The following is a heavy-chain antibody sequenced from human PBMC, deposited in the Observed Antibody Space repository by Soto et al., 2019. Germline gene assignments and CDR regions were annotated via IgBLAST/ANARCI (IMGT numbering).Heavy chain of an antibody. D-gene: IGHD6-13*01. CDR2: ISAYNGNT. CDR3: ARDRGSSSWPINYYYYGMDV. CDR1: GYTFTSYG. J-gene: IGHJ6*02. Sequence: ASVKVSCKASGYTFTSYGISWVRQAPGQGLEWMGWISAYNGNTNYAQKLQGRVTMTTDTSTSTAYMELRSLRSDDTAVYYCARDRGSSSWPINYYYYGMDVWGQGTTVTVSS. V-gene: IGHV1-18*01.